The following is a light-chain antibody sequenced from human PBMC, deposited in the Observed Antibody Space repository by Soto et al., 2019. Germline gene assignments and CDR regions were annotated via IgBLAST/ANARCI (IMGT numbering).Light chain of an antibody. Sequence: EIVMTQSPATLSVSPGERATLSCGASQSVSSNLAWYQQKPGQGPRLLIYGASSRATGIPARFSGSGSATEFTLTISSLQSEDFAVYYCQQRSNWPLTFGGGTKVDIK. CDR2: GAS. CDR3: QQRSNWPLT. J-gene: IGKJ4*01. CDR1: QSVSSN. V-gene: IGKV3-15*01.